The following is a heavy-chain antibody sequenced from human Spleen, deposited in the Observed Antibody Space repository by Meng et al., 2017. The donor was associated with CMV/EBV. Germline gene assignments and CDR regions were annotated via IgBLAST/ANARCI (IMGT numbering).Heavy chain of an antibody. J-gene: IGHJ2*01. Sequence: GGSLRLSCAASGFTFSGYSMNWVRQAPGKGLEWVSSISRSSSHIYYADSVKGRFTISRDNANNSLYLQMNSLRAEDTAVYYCAREAYSSGRKNWYFDLWGRGTLVTVSS. D-gene: IGHD6-19*01. V-gene: IGHV3-21*01. CDR1: GFTFSGYS. CDR2: ISRSSSHI. CDR3: AREAYSSGRKNWYFDL.